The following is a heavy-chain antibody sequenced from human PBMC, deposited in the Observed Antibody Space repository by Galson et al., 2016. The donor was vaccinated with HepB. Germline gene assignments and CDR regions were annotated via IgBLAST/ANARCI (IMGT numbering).Heavy chain of an antibody. CDR2: IYPGNSDT. CDR1: GYRFTDYW. D-gene: IGHD2-15*01. V-gene: IGHV5-51*01. CDR3: ARYCSGLSFTRTAFDI. Sequence: QSGAEVKKPGESLKISCKGSGYRFTDYWIAWVRQMPGKGLEYVGIIYPGNSDTKYRPSFQGLLTISADRSISTAFLQWDSLKASDTAMYYCARYCSGLSFTRTAFDIWGQGTMVTVSS. J-gene: IGHJ3*02.